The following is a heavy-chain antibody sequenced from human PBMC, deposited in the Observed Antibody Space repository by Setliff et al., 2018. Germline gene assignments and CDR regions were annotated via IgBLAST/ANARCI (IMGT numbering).Heavy chain of an antibody. D-gene: IGHD3-3*01. CDR1: DGSLSTYY. CDR3: ARMSGFQYMDV. Sequence: SETLSLTCTVSDGSLSTYYWSWIRQPPGKGLEFIGYVYYSGTANYNPSLKSRVTISLDTSNNQFSLSLSSVTAADTAVYYCARMSGFQYMDVWGKGTTVTVSS. J-gene: IGHJ6*03. CDR2: VYYSGTA. V-gene: IGHV4-59*08.